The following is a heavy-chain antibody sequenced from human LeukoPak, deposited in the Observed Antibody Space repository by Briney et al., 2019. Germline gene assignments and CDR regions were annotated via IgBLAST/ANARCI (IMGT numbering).Heavy chain of an antibody. CDR3: TTDRYSSSSRGLGLFY. CDR2: IKSKTDGGTT. Sequence: PGGSLRLSCAASGFTFSNAWMSWVRQAPGKGLEWVGRIKSKTDGGTTDYAAPVKGRFTISRDDSKNTLYLQMNSPKTEDTAVYYCTTDRYSSSSRGLGLFYWGQGTLVTVSS. J-gene: IGHJ4*02. V-gene: IGHV3-15*01. CDR1: GFTFSNAW. D-gene: IGHD6-6*01.